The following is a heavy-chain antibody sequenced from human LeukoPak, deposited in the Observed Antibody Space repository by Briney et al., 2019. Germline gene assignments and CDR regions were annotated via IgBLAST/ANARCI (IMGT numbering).Heavy chain of an antibody. CDR2: ISPSGSST. J-gene: IGHJ3*02. D-gene: IGHD5-24*01. CDR1: GFIFSDYT. CDR3: ARAGMGPSVAFDI. V-gene: IGHV3-21*01. Sequence: SGGSLRLSCVGSGFIFSDYTMNWVRQAPGKGLEWVSSISPSGSSTWNADSVKGRFTISRDNVRNSVSLQMNSLRAEDTAVYYCARAGMGPSVAFDIWGQGTMVTVSS.